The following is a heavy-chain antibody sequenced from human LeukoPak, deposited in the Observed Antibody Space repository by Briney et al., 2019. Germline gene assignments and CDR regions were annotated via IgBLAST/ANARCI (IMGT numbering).Heavy chain of an antibody. CDR3: ARHAVYAGSGWAFDY. D-gene: IGHD6-19*01. Sequence: SETLSLTCTVSGGSFSRYYWSWIRQPPGKGLEWIGYIFHTGSGSTSHNPSLKSRVTISVDTSKNQFSLNLNSVTAADTAVYYCARHAVYAGSGWAFDYWGQGTLVTVSS. J-gene: IGHJ4*02. CDR2: IFHTGSGST. V-gene: IGHV4-59*08. CDR1: GGSFSRYY.